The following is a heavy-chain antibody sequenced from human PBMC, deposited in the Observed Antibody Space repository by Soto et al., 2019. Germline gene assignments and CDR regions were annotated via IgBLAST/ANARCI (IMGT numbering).Heavy chain of an antibody. D-gene: IGHD6-6*01. CDR3: AKSRSRYSSSSGMDV. CDR1: GFTFSSYA. J-gene: IGHJ6*02. V-gene: IGHV3-23*01. CDR2: ISGSGGST. Sequence: PVGSLRLSCAASGFTFSSYAMSWVRQAPGKGLEWVSAISGSGGSTYYADSVKGRFTISRDNSKNTLYLQMNSLRAEDTAVYYCAKSRSRYSSSSGMDVWGQGTTVTVSS.